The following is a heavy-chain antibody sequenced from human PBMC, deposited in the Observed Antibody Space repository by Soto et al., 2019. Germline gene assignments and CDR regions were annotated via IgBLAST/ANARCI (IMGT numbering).Heavy chain of an antibody. CDR1: GYTFTSYY. CDR3: TRSIITTGGTDAFDM. CDR2: ISPSSGGT. V-gene: IGHV1-46*03. Sequence: QVQLVQSGAEVKKPGASVRVSCKASGYTFTSYYIHLVRQAPGHGPEWMGRISPSSGGTDYAQKFVGRVTMTRDTSTSTVYMELSSLRSEDTAVYYCTRSIITTGGTDAFDMWGQGTLVTVSS. J-gene: IGHJ3*02. D-gene: IGHD1-26*01.